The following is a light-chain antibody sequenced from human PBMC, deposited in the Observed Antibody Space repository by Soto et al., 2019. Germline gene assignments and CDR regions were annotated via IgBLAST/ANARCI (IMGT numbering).Light chain of an antibody. CDR1: SSNIGSGYD. Sequence: QSALTQPPSVFGAPGQRVTISCTGSSSNIGSGYDVHWYQHLPGTVPKLLLFANSNRPSGVPDRFSGSKSGTSASLAITGLQAEDEADYYCQSFDSSLSGYVFGTGTKVTVL. J-gene: IGLJ1*01. CDR3: QSFDSSLSGYV. V-gene: IGLV1-40*01. CDR2: ANS.